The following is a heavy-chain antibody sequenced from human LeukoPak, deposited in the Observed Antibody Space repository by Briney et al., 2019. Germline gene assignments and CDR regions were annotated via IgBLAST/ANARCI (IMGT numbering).Heavy chain of an antibody. J-gene: IGHJ4*02. Sequence: SATLSLTCTVSGGSFSSGSYYWTWIRQPAGKGLELIGRVFTSGSTNYNPSLKSRVTISVDTSKSQFSLNLSSVTAADTAVYYCARGKFSGWFLDSWGQGILVTVSS. V-gene: IGHV4-61*02. D-gene: IGHD6-19*01. CDR1: GGSFSSGSYY. CDR3: ARGKFSGWFLDS. CDR2: VFTSGST.